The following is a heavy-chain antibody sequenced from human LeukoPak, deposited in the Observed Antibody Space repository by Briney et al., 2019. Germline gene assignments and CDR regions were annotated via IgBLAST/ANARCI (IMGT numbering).Heavy chain of an antibody. D-gene: IGHD3-3*02. CDR1: GGSISSSSYY. CDR2: IYYSGST. V-gene: IGHV4-39*07. CDR3: ARDLASRAWFDP. J-gene: IGHJ5*02. Sequence: SETLSLTCTVSGGSISSSSYYWGWIRQPPGKGLEWIGSIYYSGSTYYNPSLKGRVTISVDTSKNQFSLKLSSVTAADTAVYYCARDLASRAWFDPWGQGTLVTVSS.